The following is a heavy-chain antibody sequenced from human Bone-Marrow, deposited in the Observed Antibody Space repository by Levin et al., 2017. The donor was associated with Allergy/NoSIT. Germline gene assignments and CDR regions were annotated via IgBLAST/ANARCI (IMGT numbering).Heavy chain of an antibody. CDR3: ARMGSGWQFDY. Sequence: QTLSLTCPCSGFSLTTSGVRVNWIRQPPGKALEWLARVDWDDEEFYSTSLKTRVTISKDTSKNQVVLTMTNLDPVDTATYYCARMGSGWQFDYWGQGTLVTVSS. J-gene: IGHJ4*02. V-gene: IGHV2-70*04. D-gene: IGHD6-19*01. CDR1: GFSLTTSGVR. CDR2: VDWDDEE.